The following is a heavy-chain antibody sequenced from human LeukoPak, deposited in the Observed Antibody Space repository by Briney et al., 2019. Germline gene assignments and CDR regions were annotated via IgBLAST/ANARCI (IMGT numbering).Heavy chain of an antibody. V-gene: IGHV4-39*01. Sequence: SETLSLTCTVSGGSISSYYWGWIRQPPGKGLEWIGSIYYSGSTYYNPSLKSRVTISVDTSKNQFSLKLSSVTAADTAVYYCARLIEDTAMVRYNWFDPWGQGTLVTVSS. D-gene: IGHD5-18*01. CDR1: GGSISSYY. J-gene: IGHJ5*02. CDR2: IYYSGST. CDR3: ARLIEDTAMVRYNWFDP.